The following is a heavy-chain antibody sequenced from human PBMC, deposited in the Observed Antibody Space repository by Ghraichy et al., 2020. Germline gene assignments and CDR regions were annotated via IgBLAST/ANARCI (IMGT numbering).Heavy chain of an antibody. CDR3: VKGYCSTITCPDYAFDI. Sequence: GESLNIYFSASGFTFSNYAMHWVRQAPGKGLEYVSGFGSNGGSIYYADSVKGRFTISRDNSKNTLYLQMSSLRGDDTAVYYCVKGYCSTITCPDYAFDIWGQGTMLTVSS. CDR1: GFTFSNYA. D-gene: IGHD2-2*01. V-gene: IGHV3-64D*09. CDR2: FGSNGGSI. J-gene: IGHJ3*02.